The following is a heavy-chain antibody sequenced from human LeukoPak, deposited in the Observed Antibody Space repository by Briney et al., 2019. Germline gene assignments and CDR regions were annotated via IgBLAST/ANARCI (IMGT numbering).Heavy chain of an antibody. J-gene: IGHJ5*02. V-gene: IGHV1-18*01. CDR3: ARDALREVFEVVIDGWFDP. CDR1: GYTFTSYG. Sequence: ASVTVSCKASGYTFTSYGISWVRQAPGQGLEWMGWISAYNGNTKYAQKLQGRVTMTTDTSTSTAYMELRSLRSDDTAVYYCARDALREVFEVVIDGWFDPWGQGTLVTVSS. D-gene: IGHD3-3*01. CDR2: ISAYNGNT.